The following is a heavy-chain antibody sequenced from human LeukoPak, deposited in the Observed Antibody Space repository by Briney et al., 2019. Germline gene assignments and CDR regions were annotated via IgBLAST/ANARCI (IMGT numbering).Heavy chain of an antibody. D-gene: IGHD3-10*01. Sequence: GGSLRLSCAASGFTFSKYVMRWVRQAPGKGLEWVSAISTGGGSTYYAASVKGRFTISRDNSKNTLYLQMNSLRAEDTAVYYLAKDARAYGSGPLDYWGQGTLVTVSS. CDR2: ISTGGGST. J-gene: IGHJ4*02. V-gene: IGHV3-23*01. CDR1: GFTFSKYV. CDR3: AKDARAYGSGPLDY.